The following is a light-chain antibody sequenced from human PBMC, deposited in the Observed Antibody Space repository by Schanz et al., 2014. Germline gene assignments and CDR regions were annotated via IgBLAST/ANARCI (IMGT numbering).Light chain of an antibody. CDR3: SSYTSSNTVV. J-gene: IGLJ2*01. CDR2: DVS. Sequence: QSALTQPASVSGSPGQSITLSCTGSSSDVGAYNYVSWYQQHPGKAPKVMINDVSNRPSGVSDRFSGSKSGNTASLTISGLQAEDEADYYCSSYTSSNTVVFGGGTKLTVL. V-gene: IGLV2-14*03. CDR1: SSDVGAYNY.